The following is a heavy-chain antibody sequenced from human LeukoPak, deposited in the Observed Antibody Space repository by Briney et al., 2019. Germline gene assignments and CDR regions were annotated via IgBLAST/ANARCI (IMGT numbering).Heavy chain of an antibody. CDR2: ISWNSGSI. D-gene: IGHD3-22*01. J-gene: IGHJ4*02. V-gene: IGHV3-9*01. CDR3: AKDITSYYYDSSGSLFDY. CDR1: GFTFDDYA. Sequence: QTGRSLRLSCAASGFTFDDYAMHWVRHAPGKGLGWVSGISWNSGSIGYADSVKGRFTISRDNAKNSLYLQMNSLRAEDTALYYCAKDITSYYYDSSGSLFDYWGQGTLVTVSS.